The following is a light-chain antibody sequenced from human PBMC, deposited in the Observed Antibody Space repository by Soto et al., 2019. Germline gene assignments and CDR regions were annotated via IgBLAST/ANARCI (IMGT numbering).Light chain of an antibody. CDR2: GAY. CDR1: QSVSSN. CDR3: QQYNNWPPVT. V-gene: IGKV3-15*01. Sequence: EIVMTQSPATLSVSPGERATLSCRASQSVSSNLAWYQQKPGQAPRLLIYGAYTRATGIPARFSGSGSGTEFPLTIISLQSEDFAVYYCQQYNNWPPVTFGQGTKVEIK. J-gene: IGKJ1*01.